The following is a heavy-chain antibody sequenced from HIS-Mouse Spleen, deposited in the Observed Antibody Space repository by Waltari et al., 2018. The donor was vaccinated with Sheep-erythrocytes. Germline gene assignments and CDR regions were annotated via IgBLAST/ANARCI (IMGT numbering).Heavy chain of an antibody. CDR3: ARLYYYDSSGYYFDY. Sequence: QLQLQESGPGLVKPSETLSLTCTVSGGSISSSSYYWGWIRQPPGKGLEWIGSIYYSGSTYYYPSLQSRVAISVDTSKNQFSLKLSSVTAAETAVYYCARLYYYDSSGYYFDYWGQGTLVTVSS. CDR1: GGSISSSSYY. J-gene: IGHJ4*02. D-gene: IGHD3-22*01. V-gene: IGHV4-39*01. CDR2: IYYSGST.